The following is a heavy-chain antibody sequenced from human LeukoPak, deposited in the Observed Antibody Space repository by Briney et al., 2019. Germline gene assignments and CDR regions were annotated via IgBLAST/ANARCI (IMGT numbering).Heavy chain of an antibody. J-gene: IGHJ4*02. V-gene: IGHV3-30*18. CDR3: AKDVRSSGSYYTDY. CDR1: GFTFSSYG. D-gene: IGHD3-10*01. Sequence: GGSLRLSCAASGFTFSSYGMHWVRQAPGKGLEWVAVISYDGSNKYYVDSVKGRFTISRDNSKNTLYLQMNSLRAEDTAMYYCAKDVRSSGSYYTDYWGQGTLVTVSS. CDR2: ISYDGSNK.